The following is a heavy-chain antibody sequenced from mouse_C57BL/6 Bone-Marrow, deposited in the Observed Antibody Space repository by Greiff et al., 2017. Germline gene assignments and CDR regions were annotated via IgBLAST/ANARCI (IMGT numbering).Heavy chain of an antibody. CDR2: IYPGDGDT. J-gene: IGHJ3*01. D-gene: IGHD2-4*01. CDR1: GYAFSSYW. Sequence: VQLQESGAELVKPGASVKISCKASGYAFSSYWMNWVKQRPGKGLEWIGKIYPGDGDTNYNGKFKGKATLTEYKSSSTAYMQLSSLTSEDSAFYFCARGGNCYDYDRPVACWGQGTLVSVSA. CDR3: ARGGNCYDYDRPVAC. V-gene: IGHV1-80*01.